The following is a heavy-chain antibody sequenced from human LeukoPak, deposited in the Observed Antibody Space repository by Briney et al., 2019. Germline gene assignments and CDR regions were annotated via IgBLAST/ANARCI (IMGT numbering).Heavy chain of an antibody. CDR1: VGSISSYY. Sequence: SVTVSLTCTVSVGSISSYYWSWIRQPPGKGLEWIGYIYNRLSPNYNPCLKCRVTISVDRSKNQFPLKLSSVTAADTAVYYCARATAGTGYCFDYWGQGTLVTV. J-gene: IGHJ4*02. CDR2: IYNRLSP. CDR3: ARATAGTGYCFDY. V-gene: IGHV4-59*01. D-gene: IGHD6-13*01.